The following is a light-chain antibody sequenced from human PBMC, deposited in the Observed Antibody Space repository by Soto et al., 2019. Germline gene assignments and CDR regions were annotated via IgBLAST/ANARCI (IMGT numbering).Light chain of an antibody. CDR2: DAS. Sequence: EIVLTQSPVTLSLSPGERATLSCRASQSVSSYLAWYQQRPGQAPRLLIYDASNRATGIPARFSGSGSGTDFTLTITRLEPEDSAVYFCQQYTGPPTTFGQGTRLEI. CDR1: QSVSSY. V-gene: IGKV3-11*01. CDR3: QQYTGPPTT. J-gene: IGKJ5*01.